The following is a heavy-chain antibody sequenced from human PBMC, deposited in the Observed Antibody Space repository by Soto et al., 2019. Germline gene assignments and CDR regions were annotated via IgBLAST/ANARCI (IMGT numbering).Heavy chain of an antibody. CDR2: ISAYNGNT. Sequence: ASVKVSCKASGYTFTSYGISWVRQAPGQGLEWMGWISAYNGNTNYAQKLQGRVTMTRNTSISTAYMELRSLRSEDTAVYYCARVYYGSGSQDYYYYYMDVWGKGTTVTV. CDR3: ARVYYGSGSQDYYYYYMDV. J-gene: IGHJ6*03. D-gene: IGHD3-10*01. CDR1: GYTFTSYG. V-gene: IGHV1-18*01.